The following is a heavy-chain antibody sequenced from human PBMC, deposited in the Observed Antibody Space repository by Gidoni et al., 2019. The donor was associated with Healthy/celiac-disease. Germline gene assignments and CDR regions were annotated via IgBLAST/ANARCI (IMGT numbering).Heavy chain of an antibody. V-gene: IGHV4-34*01. J-gene: IGHJ2*01. CDR1: GGSFSGYS. CDR3: ARDRPYWYFDL. Sequence: QVQLQQWGAGLLKPSETLSLTCAVYGGSFSGYSWSWSRQPPGKGLEWIGEINHSGSTNYNPSLKSRVTISVDTSKNQFSLKLSSVTAADTAVYYCARDRPYWYFDLWGRGTLVTVSS. CDR2: INHSGST.